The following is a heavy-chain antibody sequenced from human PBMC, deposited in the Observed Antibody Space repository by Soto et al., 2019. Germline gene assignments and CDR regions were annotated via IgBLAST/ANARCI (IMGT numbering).Heavy chain of an antibody. D-gene: IGHD4-17*01. J-gene: IGHJ5*02. CDR3: ARQPRSAATVSSFITWFDP. Sequence: QLQLQESGPGLVKPSETLSLTCTVSGGSISSSSSYWGWIRQPPGKGLEWIGYIYYSGSTNYNPPLTSRVTISIPTSTSHFSLKLNSVPAADTAVYYFARQPRSAATVSSFITWFDPWGQGALVTVSS. V-gene: IGHV4-39*01. CDR1: GGSISSSSSY. CDR2: IYYSGST.